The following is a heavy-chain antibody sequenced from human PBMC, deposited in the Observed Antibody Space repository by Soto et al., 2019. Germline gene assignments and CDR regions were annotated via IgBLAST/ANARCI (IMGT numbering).Heavy chain of an antibody. CDR2: ISASSTYR. CDR3: ARDVPETTTGVPWLDP. Sequence: GGSLRLSCGASGFRFTGFGMTWVRQAPGKGLEWVSSISASSTYRNYADPMKGRITISRDNANSFLSLELNGLRVEDTAVYFCARDVPETTTGVPWLDPWGPGTLVTVSS. J-gene: IGHJ5*02. CDR1: GFRFTGFG. V-gene: IGHV3-21*06. D-gene: IGHD7-27*01.